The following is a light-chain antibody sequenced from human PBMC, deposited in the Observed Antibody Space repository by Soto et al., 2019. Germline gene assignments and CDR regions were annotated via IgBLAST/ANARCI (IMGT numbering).Light chain of an antibody. Sequence: AIQMTQSPSSLSASVGDRVTITCRASQDIRHDLGWYQERPGQAPKLLIYAASNLQTGVPSRFSGSGSGTDFTHTISSLQPEDFATYDCLQDYNYPWTFGQGTKVEV. CDR2: AAS. CDR3: LQDYNYPWT. V-gene: IGKV1-6*01. J-gene: IGKJ1*01. CDR1: QDIRHD.